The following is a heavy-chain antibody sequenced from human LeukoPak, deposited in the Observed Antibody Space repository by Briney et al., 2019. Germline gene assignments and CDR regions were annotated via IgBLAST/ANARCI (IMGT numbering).Heavy chain of an antibody. CDR1: GFTFITYA. D-gene: IGHD3-10*01. V-gene: IGHV3-23*01. Sequence: GGSLRLSCAASGFTFITYAMNWVRQAPGKGLEWVSAISVSGGNADYADSVKGRFTISRDNSKNTLYLQMNSLSAEDTAVYYCARAYGFTDNWGQGTLVTVSS. J-gene: IGHJ4*02. CDR3: ARAYGFTDN. CDR2: ISVSGGNA.